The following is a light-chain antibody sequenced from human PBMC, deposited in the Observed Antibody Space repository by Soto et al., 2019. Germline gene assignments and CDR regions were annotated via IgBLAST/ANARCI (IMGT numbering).Light chain of an antibody. J-gene: IGLJ3*02. Sequence: QSALTQPPSASGSPGQSVTISCTGTSSDIGGYDFVSWYQQHPGKAPKLLIYEVTKRPSGVPDRFSGSKSDNTASLTVSGLQAEDETNYYCSSYAGSNQWVFGGGTRLTVL. CDR3: SSYAGSNQWV. CDR1: SSDIGGYDF. CDR2: EVT. V-gene: IGLV2-8*01.